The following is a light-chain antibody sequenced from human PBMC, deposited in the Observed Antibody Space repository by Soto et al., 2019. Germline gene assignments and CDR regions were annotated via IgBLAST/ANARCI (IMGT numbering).Light chain of an antibody. CDR2: GAS. V-gene: IGKV3-20*01. Sequence: EIVLTQSPGTLSLSPGERATLSCRASQSVSNNYLAWYQQKPGQAPRLLIYGASNRATGIPDGFSGSGSGTEFTLTISSLQPDDFATYYCQQYNSYSKTFGQGTKVDNK. J-gene: IGKJ1*01. CDR3: QQYNSYSKT. CDR1: QSVSNNY.